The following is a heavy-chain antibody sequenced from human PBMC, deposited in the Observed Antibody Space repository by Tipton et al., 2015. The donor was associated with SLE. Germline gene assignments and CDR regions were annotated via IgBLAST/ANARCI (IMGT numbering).Heavy chain of an antibody. D-gene: IGHD6-19*01. J-gene: IGHJ5*02. CDR3: ARDLPVTGRGFDP. CDR2: IYYSGNT. Sequence: TLSLTCTVSGGSISNYSWSWIRQPPGKGLEWIGCIYYSGNTNYNPSLKSRVTILVDTSRNQFSLKLTSVTAADTAVYYCARDLPVTGRGFDPWGQGTLVTVSS. V-gene: IGHV4-59*01. CDR1: GGSISNYS.